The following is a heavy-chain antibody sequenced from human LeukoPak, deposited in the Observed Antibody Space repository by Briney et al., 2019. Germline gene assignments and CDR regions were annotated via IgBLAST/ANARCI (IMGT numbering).Heavy chain of an antibody. CDR3: ARAHDIVVVVAATHDAFDI. J-gene: IGHJ3*02. Sequence: KPSETLSLTCTVSGGSISSYYWSWLRQPPGKGLEWIGYIYYSGSTNYNPSLKSRVTISVDTAKNQFSLKLSSVTAADTAVYYCARAHDIVVVVAATHDAFDIWGQGTMVTVSS. CDR2: IYYSGST. V-gene: IGHV4-59*01. CDR1: GGSISSYY. D-gene: IGHD2-15*01.